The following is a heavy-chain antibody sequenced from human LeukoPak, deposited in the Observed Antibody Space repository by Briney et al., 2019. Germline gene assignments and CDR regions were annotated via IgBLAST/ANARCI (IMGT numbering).Heavy chain of an antibody. J-gene: IGHJ4*02. D-gene: IGHD3-22*01. CDR3: ARLLPNYYDSSGYYGPDRYFDY. V-gene: IGHV4-39*07. CDR1: GGSISSSSYY. CDR2: INHSGST. Sequence: SETLSLTCTVSGGSISSSSYYWGWIRQPPGKGLEWIGEINHSGSTNYNPSLKSRVTISVDTSKNQFSLKLSSVTAADTAVYYCARLLPNYYDSSGYYGPDRYFDYWGQGTLVTVSS.